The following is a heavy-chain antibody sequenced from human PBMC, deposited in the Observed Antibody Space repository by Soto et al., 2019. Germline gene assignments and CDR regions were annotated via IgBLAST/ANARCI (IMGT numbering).Heavy chain of an antibody. V-gene: IGHV1-69*06. Sequence: QVQLVQSGSEVKKPGSSVKVSCKASGGTFSDFTLSWLRQAPGRGLEWMGGIIPMIGATNNAQKLKGRLTTPAYKSTGTVYMELNSLRSDDTAVYYCARYWSAGTLYGAFDIWGQGTEVTVSP. CDR2: IIPMIGAT. D-gene: IGHD2-15*01. J-gene: IGHJ3*02. CDR3: ARYWSAGTLYGAFDI. CDR1: GGTFSDFT.